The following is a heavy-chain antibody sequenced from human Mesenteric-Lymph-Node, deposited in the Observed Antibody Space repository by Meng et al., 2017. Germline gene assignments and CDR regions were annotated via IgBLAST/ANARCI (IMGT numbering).Heavy chain of an antibody. D-gene: IGHD6-19*01. CDR1: GYTFTSYA. J-gene: IGHJ6*02. CDR2: INTNTGNP. CDR3: ARIAVAGTLFVSYYYGMDV. Sequence: ASAKVSCKASGYTFTSYAMNWVRQAPGQGLEWTGWINTNTGNPTYAQGFTGRFVFSLDTSVSTAYLQISSLKAEDTAVYYCARIAVAGTLFVSYYYGMDVWGQGTTVTVSS. V-gene: IGHV7-4-1*02.